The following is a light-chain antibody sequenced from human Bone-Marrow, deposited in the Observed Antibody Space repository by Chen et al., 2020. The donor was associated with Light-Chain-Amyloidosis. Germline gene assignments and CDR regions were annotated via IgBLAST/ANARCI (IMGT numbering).Light chain of an antibody. CDR2: EGT. CDR1: SGDLGGYDF. V-gene: IGLV2-8*01. J-gene: IGLJ3*02. CDR3: CTFAGNDDWV. Sequence: QSALTQPPSASGSLGQSVTISCAGTSGDLGGYDFVSWYQQHPGKAPKLMIHEGTKRPSGVPSRFSGSKSGTTASLTVSGLQAEDEADYYCCTFAGNDDWVFGGGTKLTVL.